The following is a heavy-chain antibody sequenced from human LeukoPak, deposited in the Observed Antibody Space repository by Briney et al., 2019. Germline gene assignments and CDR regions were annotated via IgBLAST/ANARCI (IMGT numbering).Heavy chain of an antibody. CDR1: GYTFTNYY. Sequence: GASVKVSCKASGYTFTNYYMHWVRQAPGQGLEWMGWINPYSGGTNYAQKFQGRVTMTRDTSISTAYMDLNRLRSDDTAVYYCATARDILTTISVGGFDYWGQGTLVTVSS. V-gene: IGHV1-2*02. CDR2: INPYSGGT. D-gene: IGHD5-12*01. CDR3: ATARDILTTISVGGFDY. J-gene: IGHJ4*02.